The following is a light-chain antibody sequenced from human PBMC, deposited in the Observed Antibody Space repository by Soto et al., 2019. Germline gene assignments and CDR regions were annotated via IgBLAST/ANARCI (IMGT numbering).Light chain of an antibody. CDR3: QQLDNYSLIT. Sequence: GESVTITCRASQVISTSLAWYQLKPGKAPKLLIFPASTLQGGVPSRFSGSGSGTEFTLTISSLQPEDFASYYCQQLDNYSLITFGQGARLEIK. CDR2: PAS. CDR1: QVISTS. V-gene: IGKV1-9*01. J-gene: IGKJ5*01.